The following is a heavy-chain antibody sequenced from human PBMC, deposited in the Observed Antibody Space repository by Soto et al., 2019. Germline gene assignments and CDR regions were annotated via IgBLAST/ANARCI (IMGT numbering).Heavy chain of an antibody. D-gene: IGHD3-22*01. Sequence: PSETLSLTCTVSGGSISSGGYYWSWIRQHPGKGLEWIGYIYYSGSTYCNPSLKSRVTISVDTSKNQFSLKLSSVAAADTAVYYCAREKGYYDSSGYYRYFDYWGQGTLVTVSS. CDR1: GGSISSGGYY. J-gene: IGHJ4*02. V-gene: IGHV4-31*03. CDR3: AREKGYYDSSGYYRYFDY. CDR2: IYYSGST.